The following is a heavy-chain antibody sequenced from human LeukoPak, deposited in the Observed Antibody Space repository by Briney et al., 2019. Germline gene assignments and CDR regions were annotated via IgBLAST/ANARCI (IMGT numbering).Heavy chain of an antibody. J-gene: IGHJ6*02. CDR2: INPNSGGT. CDR1: GYTFTGYY. V-gene: IGHV1-2*02. CDR3: ARGPRADYYYGMDV. Sequence: ASVKVSCKASGYTFTGYYMHWVRQAPGQGLEWMGWINPNSGGTNYAQKFQGRVTMTRDTSISAAYMELSRLRSDDTAVYYCARGPRADYYYGMDVWGQGTTVTVSS.